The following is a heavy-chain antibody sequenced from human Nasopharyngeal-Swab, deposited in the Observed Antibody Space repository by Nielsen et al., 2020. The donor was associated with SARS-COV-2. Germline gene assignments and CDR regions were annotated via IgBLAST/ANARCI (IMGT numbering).Heavy chain of an antibody. Sequence: GGSLRLSCAASGFSFSTYSMIWVRQAPGKGLECVSSISSSSDYTSYADSVKDRFTISRDNAKNSLFLQMNSLRAEDTAVYYCAREASAYDYVWGSYSGSYYYMDIWGKGTTVTVSS. CDR2: ISSSSDYT. D-gene: IGHD3-16*01. V-gene: IGHV3-21*01. CDR1: GFSFSTYS. CDR3: AREASAYDYVWGSYSGSYYYMDI. J-gene: IGHJ6*03.